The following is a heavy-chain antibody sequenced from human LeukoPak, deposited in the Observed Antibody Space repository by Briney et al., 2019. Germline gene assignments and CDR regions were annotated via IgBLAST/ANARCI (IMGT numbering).Heavy chain of an antibody. CDR1: GGSFSTCY. Sequence: PSETLSLTCAVYGGSFSTCYWSWIRQPHGKGMGWDGAINDSGRINYNPSLMGRVTISVDTSKNQFSLRLTSVTATDTAVYYCARRWNYGRNYYIDVWGNGATVSVSS. CDR2: INDSGRI. V-gene: IGHV4-34*01. CDR3: ARRWNYGRNYYIDV. J-gene: IGHJ6*03. D-gene: IGHD1-7*01.